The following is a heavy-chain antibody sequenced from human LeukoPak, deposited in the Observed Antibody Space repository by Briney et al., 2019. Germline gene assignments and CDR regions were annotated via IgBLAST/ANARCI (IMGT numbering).Heavy chain of an antibody. V-gene: IGHV3-74*01. D-gene: IGHD2-21*01. Sequence: GGSLRLSCAASGFTFSSYWMHWVRQAPGKRLMWVSRINTYGTITDYADSVKGRFTISRDNAKNTLYLQMNSLRAEDTAVYFCARAYCGGECYSHYFDHWGQGTLVTVSS. CDR2: INTYGTIT. CDR1: GFTFSSYW. J-gene: IGHJ4*02. CDR3: ARAYCGGECYSHYFDH.